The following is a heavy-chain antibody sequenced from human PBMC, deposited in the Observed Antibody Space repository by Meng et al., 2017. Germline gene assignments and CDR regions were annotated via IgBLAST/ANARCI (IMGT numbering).Heavy chain of an antibody. CDR2: IIPIFGTA. D-gene: IGHD3-16*01. CDR3: ASPKIGRRGSLDY. CDR1: GGTFSSYA. V-gene: IGHV1-69*01. J-gene: IGHJ4*02. Sequence: VPLARSGAEVTRPGSSVKVSCKVSGGTFSSYAISWVRQAPGQGLEWMGGIIPIFGTANYAQKFQGRVTITADESTSTAYMELSSLRSEDTAVYYCASPKIGRRGSLDYWGQGTLVTVSS.